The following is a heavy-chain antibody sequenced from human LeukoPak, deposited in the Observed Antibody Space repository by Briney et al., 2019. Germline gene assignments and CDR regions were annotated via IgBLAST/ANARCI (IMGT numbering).Heavy chain of an antibody. CDR1: GFTFSSYA. V-gene: IGHV3-23*01. J-gene: IGHJ4*02. D-gene: IGHD4-17*01. CDR2: ISGSGGST. CDR3: AKDTSRDYGVGTTDY. Sequence: GGSLRLSCAASGFTFSSYAMSWVRQAPGKGLEWVSAISGSGGSTYYADSVKGRFTISRDNSKNTLYLQMNSLRAEDTAVYYCAKDTSRDYGVGTTDYWGQGTLVTVSS.